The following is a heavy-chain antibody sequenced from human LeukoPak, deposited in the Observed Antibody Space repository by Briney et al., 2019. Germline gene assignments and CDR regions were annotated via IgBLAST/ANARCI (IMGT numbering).Heavy chain of an antibody. CDR3: ARDRGPPAYSSGWYFYDY. D-gene: IGHD6-19*01. CDR1: GYTFTSYA. V-gene: IGHV1-3*01. J-gene: IGHJ4*02. Sequence: ASVKVSCKASGYTFTSYAMHWVRQAPGQRLEWMGWINVGNGNTKYSQKFQGRVTITRDASASTAYMELSSLRSEDTAVYYCARDRGPPAYSSGWYFYDYWGQGTLVTVSS. CDR2: INVGNGNT.